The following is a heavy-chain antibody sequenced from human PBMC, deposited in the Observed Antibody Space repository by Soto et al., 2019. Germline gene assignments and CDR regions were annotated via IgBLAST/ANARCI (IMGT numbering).Heavy chain of an antibody. CDR3: VQKSPGGSEHLSLDY. CDR1: GFTFSNYA. CDR2: ISTGSGTI. D-gene: IGHD3-10*01. J-gene: IGHJ4*02. V-gene: IGHV3-23*01. Sequence: GGSLRLSCAASGFTFSNYAMNWVRQAPGKGLEWVSAISTGSGTIYHADSVKGRFTTSRDNSKNTLYLEMNSLRVEDTAVYYWVQKSPGGSEHLSLDYWGQGTLVTVSS.